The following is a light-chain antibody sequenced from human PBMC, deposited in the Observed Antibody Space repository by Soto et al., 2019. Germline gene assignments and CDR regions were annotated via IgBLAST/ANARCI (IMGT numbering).Light chain of an antibody. CDR1: QGISTY. J-gene: IGKJ1*01. V-gene: IGKV1-16*01. Sequence: DIPLTQSPSFLSASVGDRVTITCRASQGISTYLGWYQQKPWKVPKSLIYSASSLQSGVPSSFSASGSGTEFTLTICDMQPDDFAPDYCQKYYCHPRIFGQGTKLDI. CDR2: SAS. CDR3: QKYYCHPRI.